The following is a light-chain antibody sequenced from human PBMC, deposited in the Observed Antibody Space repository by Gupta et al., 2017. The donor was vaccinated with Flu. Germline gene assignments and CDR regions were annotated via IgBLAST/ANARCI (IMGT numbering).Light chain of an antibody. V-gene: IGLV2-14*01. CDR2: EVN. Sequence: QSALTQPASASGPPGQSITISCTGTSDDLGFYDYVFWYQFRTGTAPRVIIFEVNNRRSAVTDRFSASKSGGTATLTIAGLQAEEEAYYYWDSPTRSTSLFVFGTGTKLTVL. CDR3: DSPTRSTSLFV. J-gene: IGLJ1*01. CDR1: SDDLGFYDY.